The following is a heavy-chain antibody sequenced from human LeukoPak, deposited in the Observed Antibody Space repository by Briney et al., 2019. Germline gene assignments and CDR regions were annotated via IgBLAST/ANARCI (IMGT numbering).Heavy chain of an antibody. Sequence: PSQTLSLTCTVSGGSISSGGYYWRWLRQHPGKGLEWIGYIYYSGSTYYNPSLKSRVTISVNTSKNQFSLKLSSVTAADTAVYYCARASVVPAAYDYWGQGTLVTVSS. J-gene: IGHJ4*02. CDR2: IYYSGST. CDR1: GGSISSGGYY. V-gene: IGHV4-31*03. D-gene: IGHD2-2*01. CDR3: ARASVVPAAYDY.